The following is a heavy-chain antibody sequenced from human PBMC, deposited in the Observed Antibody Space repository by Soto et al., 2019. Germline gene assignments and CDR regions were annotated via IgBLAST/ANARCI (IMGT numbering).Heavy chain of an antibody. CDR1: GGSISSGGFY. V-gene: IGHV4-31*03. CDR2: IYYSGNT. CDR3: ARGVQQLVPYFFDY. Sequence: SETLSLTCTVSGGSISSGGFYWSWIRQHPGKGLEWIGYIYYSGNTYYNPSLKSRVTMSVDTSKNQFSLKLRSVTAADTAVYYCARGVQQLVPYFFDYWGQGTLVTVSS. D-gene: IGHD6-13*01. J-gene: IGHJ4*02.